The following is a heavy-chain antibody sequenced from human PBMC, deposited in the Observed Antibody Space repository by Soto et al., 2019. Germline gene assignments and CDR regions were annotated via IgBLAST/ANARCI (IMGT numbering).Heavy chain of an antibody. V-gene: IGHV4-4*02. J-gene: IGHJ5*02. D-gene: IGHD1-7*01. CDR1: GGSISSSNW. Sequence: SETLSLTCAVSGGSISSSNWWSWVRQPPGKGLEWIGEIYHSGSTNYNPSLKSRVTISVDKSKNQFSLKLSSVTAADTAVYYCARNNWNYERGFDPWGQGTLVTVSS. CDR3: ARNNWNYERGFDP. CDR2: IYHSGST.